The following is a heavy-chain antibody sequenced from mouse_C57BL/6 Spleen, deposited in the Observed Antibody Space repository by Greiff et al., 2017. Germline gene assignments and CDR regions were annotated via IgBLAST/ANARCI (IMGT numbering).Heavy chain of an antibody. D-gene: IGHD2-1*01. J-gene: IGHJ4*01. Sequence: QVQLQQSGPELVKPGASVKISCKASGYAFSSSWMNWVKQRPGKGLEWIGRIYPGDGDTNYNGKFKGKATLTADKSSSTAYMQLSSLTSEDSAVYVCARRIYYGNYVDYAMDYWGQGTSVTVSS. CDR1: GYAFSSSW. CDR2: IYPGDGDT. V-gene: IGHV1-82*01. CDR3: ARRIYYGNYVDYAMDY.